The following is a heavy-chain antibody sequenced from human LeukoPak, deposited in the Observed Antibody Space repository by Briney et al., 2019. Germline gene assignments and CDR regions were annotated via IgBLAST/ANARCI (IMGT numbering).Heavy chain of an antibody. Sequence: PGESLKISCKGSGYTFTSYWIGWVRQMPGKGLEWMGIIYPGDSDTRYSPSFQGQVTISADKSISTAYLQWSSLKASDTAMYYCARRKSSYYYGSGSDNWFDPWGQGTLVTVSS. V-gene: IGHV5-51*01. CDR3: ARRKSSYYYGSGSDNWFDP. CDR2: IYPGDSDT. CDR1: GYTFTSYW. D-gene: IGHD3-10*01. J-gene: IGHJ5*02.